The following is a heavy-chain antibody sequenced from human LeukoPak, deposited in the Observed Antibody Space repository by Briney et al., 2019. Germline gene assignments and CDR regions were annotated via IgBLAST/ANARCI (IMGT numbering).Heavy chain of an antibody. Sequence: GASVKVSCEASGGTFSSYAISWVRQAPGQGLEWMGGIIPIFGTANYAQKFQGRVTITADKSTSTAYMELSSLRSEDTAVYYCARGVYAGITMVRGAYHYYYYMDVWGKGTTVTVSS. D-gene: IGHD3-10*01. CDR3: ARGVYAGITMVRGAYHYYYYMDV. CDR2: IIPIFGTA. CDR1: GGTFSSYA. J-gene: IGHJ6*03. V-gene: IGHV1-69*06.